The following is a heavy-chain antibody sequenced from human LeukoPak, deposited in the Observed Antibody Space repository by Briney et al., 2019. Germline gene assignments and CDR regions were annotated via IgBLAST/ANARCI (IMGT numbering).Heavy chain of an antibody. Sequence: PGGSLRLSCAASGFTFSSYEMNWVRQAPGKGLEWVSYISVSGSSIYYADSEKGRFTISRDHANNSLYLQMNSLRAEDTAVYYCARELPGPFDYWGQGTLVTVSS. CDR3: ARELPGPFDY. J-gene: IGHJ4*02. CDR1: GFTFSSYE. D-gene: IGHD1-14*01. CDR2: ISVSGSSI. V-gene: IGHV3-48*03.